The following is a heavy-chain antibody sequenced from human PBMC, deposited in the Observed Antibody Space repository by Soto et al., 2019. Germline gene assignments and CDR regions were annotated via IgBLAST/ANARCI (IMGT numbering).Heavy chain of an antibody. Sequence: GGSLRLSCAASGFTFSSYAMHWVRQAPGKGLEWVAVISYDGSNKYYADSVKGRFTISRDNSKNTLYLQMNSLRAEDTAVYYCARASYYDFWSGYYKDAFDIWGQGTMVTVSS. D-gene: IGHD3-3*01. CDR2: ISYDGSNK. J-gene: IGHJ3*02. V-gene: IGHV3-30-3*01. CDR1: GFTFSSYA. CDR3: ARASYYDFWSGYYKDAFDI.